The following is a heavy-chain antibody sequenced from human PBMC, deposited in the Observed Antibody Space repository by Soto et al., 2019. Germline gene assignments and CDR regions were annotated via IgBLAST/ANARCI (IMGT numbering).Heavy chain of an antibody. Sequence: EVQLVESGGGLVQPGRSLRLSCAASGFTFDDYAMHWVRQAPGKGLEWVSGISWNSGSIGYADSVKGRFTISRDNAKNSLYLQMNSLRAEDTALYYCAKHLGSQQLVDPFDYWGQGTLVTVSS. J-gene: IGHJ4*02. CDR2: ISWNSGSI. D-gene: IGHD6-13*01. CDR3: AKHLGSQQLVDPFDY. V-gene: IGHV3-9*01. CDR1: GFTFDDYA.